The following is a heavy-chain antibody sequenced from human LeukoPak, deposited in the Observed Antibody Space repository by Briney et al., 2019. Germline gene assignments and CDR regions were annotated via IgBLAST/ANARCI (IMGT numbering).Heavy chain of an antibody. J-gene: IGHJ5*02. CDR2: ISAYNGNT. CDR1: GYTFTSYG. D-gene: IGHD3-10*01. V-gene: IGHV1-18*01. CDR3: ARFRVGGSGSYYPPFDP. Sequence: GASVRVSCKPSGYTFTSYGISWVRQAPGQGLEGMGWISAYNGNTNYDPKLQGRVTMTTDTSTSTAYMELRSLRSDDTAVYYCARFRVGGSGSYYPPFDPWGQGTLVTVSS.